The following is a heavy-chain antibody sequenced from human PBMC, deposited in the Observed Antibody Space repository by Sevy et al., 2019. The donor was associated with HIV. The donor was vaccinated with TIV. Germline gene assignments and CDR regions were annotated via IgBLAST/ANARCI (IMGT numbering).Heavy chain of an antibody. Sequence: GGSLRLSCTVSAFIFSNFATHWVRQAPGKGLEWVAVTSYDGSHKYYADSVKGRFTVSRDNSRNILSLEMSSLTRDDTAVYYCARGENDDEFFQYWGQGTLVTVSS. CDR1: AFIFSNFA. J-gene: IGHJ1*01. CDR3: ARGENDDEFFQY. D-gene: IGHD1-26*01. V-gene: IGHV3-30*04. CDR2: TSYDGSHK.